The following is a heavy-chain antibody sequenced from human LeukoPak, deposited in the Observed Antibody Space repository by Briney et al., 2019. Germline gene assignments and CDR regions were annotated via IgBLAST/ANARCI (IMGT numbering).Heavy chain of an antibody. CDR2: IYYSGST. Sequence: SETLSLTCTVSGGSISGYYWSWIRQPPGKGLEWIGYIYYSGSTNYNPSLKSRVTISVDTSKNQFSLKLSSVTAADTAVYYCARILSSDCSTTSYYPDYWGQGTLVTVSS. J-gene: IGHJ4*02. CDR1: GGSISGYY. D-gene: IGHD2-2*01. CDR3: ARILSSDCSTTSYYPDY. V-gene: IGHV4-59*01.